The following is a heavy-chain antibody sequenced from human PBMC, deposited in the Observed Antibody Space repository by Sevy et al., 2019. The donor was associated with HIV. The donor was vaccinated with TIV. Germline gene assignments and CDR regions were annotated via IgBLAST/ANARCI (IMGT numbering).Heavy chain of an antibody. CDR3: ARSANYYDSSGYYYRWFDP. V-gene: IGHV2-70*11. J-gene: IGHJ5*02. Sequence: SGPTLVKPTQTLTLTCTFSGFSLNTSGMCVSWIRQPPGKALEWLARIDWDDDKYYSTSLKTRLTISKDTSKNQVVLTMTNMDPVDTATYYWARSANYYDSSGYYYRWFDPWGQGTLVTVSS. CDR1: GFSLNTSGMC. D-gene: IGHD3-22*01. CDR2: IDWDDDK.